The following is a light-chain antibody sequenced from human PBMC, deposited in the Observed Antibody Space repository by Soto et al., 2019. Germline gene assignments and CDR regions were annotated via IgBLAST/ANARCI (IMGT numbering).Light chain of an antibody. Sequence: DIVMTQSPDSLAVSLGDRASINCKSSQSVLYSSNKKNYLAWYQQKPRQPPKPLLYWASTRESGVPDRFSGSGSGTDFTLTITSLQAEDVAIYYCQQYYDTPITFGQGTRLEIK. V-gene: IGKV4-1*01. CDR2: WAS. CDR3: QQYYDTPIT. J-gene: IGKJ5*01. CDR1: QSVLYSSNKKNY.